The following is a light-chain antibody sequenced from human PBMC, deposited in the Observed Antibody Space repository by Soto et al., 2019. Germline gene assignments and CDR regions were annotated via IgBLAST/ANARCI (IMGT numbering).Light chain of an antibody. CDR3: QQRSNWPPYP. Sequence: EIVLTQSPATLSLSPGERATLSCRASQSVSSYLAWYQQKPGQAPRLLIYDASNRATGIPARFSGSGSGPDFTLTISSLEPEDFAVYYCQQRSNWPPYPFGQGTKLEIK. CDR1: QSVSSY. J-gene: IGKJ2*01. CDR2: DAS. V-gene: IGKV3-11*01.